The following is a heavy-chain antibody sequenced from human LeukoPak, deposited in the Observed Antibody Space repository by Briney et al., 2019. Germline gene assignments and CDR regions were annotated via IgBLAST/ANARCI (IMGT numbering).Heavy chain of an antibody. CDR2: ISAYNGNT. D-gene: IGHD3-3*01. CDR3: ARLNYITIFGVVIILFDY. CDR1: GYTFTSYG. Sequence: ASVKVSCKASGYTFTSYGISWVRQAPGQGLEWMGWISAYNGNTNYAQKLQGRVTKTTDTSTSTAYMELRSLRSDDTAVYYCARLNYITIFGVVIILFDYWGQGTLVTVSS. J-gene: IGHJ4*02. V-gene: IGHV1-18*01.